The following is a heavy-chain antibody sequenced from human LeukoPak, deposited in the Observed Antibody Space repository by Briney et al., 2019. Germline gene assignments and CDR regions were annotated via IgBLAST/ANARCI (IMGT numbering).Heavy chain of an antibody. CDR1: GYTFTGYG. J-gene: IGHJ4*02. CDR2: ISAYNGNT. V-gene: IGHV1-18*04. CDR3: ARAPYYYGSGSYPYPLYYFDY. Sequence: ASVKVSCKASGYTFTGYGISWVRQAPGQGLEWMGWISAYNGNTNYAQELQGRVTMTTDTSTSTAYMELRSLRSDDTAVYYCARAPYYYGSGSYPYPLYYFDYWGQGTLVTVSS. D-gene: IGHD3-10*01.